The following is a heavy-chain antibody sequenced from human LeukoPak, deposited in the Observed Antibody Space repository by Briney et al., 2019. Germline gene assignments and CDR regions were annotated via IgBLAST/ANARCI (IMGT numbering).Heavy chain of an antibody. D-gene: IGHD3-9*01. CDR3: AASFLRYSPDFDY. V-gene: IGHV1-24*01. J-gene: IGHJ4*02. CDR2: LDPNDGET. CDR1: GYTLSELS. Sequence: ASVQVSGKVSGYTLSELSIHWVRPAAGKGLEWVGGLDPNDGETIYAQKFQGRVIMTEDTSTDTAYMELSSLRSEDTAVFYCAASFLRYSPDFDYWGQGTRVTVS.